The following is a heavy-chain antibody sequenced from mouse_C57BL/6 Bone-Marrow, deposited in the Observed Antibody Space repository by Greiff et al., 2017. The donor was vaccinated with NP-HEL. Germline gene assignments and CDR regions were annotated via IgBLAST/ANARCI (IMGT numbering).Heavy chain of an antibody. Sequence: EVQLVESGGGLVKPGGSLKLSCAASGFTFSDYGMHWVRQAPEKGLEWVAYISSGSSTIYYADTVKGRFTISRDNAKNTLFLQMTSLRSEDTAMYYCARGGDYGSSYAMDCWGQGTSVTVSS. V-gene: IGHV5-17*01. CDR2: ISSGSSTI. D-gene: IGHD1-1*01. J-gene: IGHJ4*01. CDR1: GFTFSDYG. CDR3: ARGGDYGSSYAMDC.